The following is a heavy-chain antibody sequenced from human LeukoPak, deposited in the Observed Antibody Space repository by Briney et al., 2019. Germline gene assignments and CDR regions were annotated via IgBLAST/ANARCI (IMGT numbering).Heavy chain of an antibody. V-gene: IGHV3-23*01. J-gene: IGHJ4*02. CDR3: TSQTYSGSRRFYSDH. CDR2: ISANGQAT. D-gene: IGHD1-26*01. Sequence: GGSLRLSCAGSGFAFGTYAMSWVRQAPGMGLEWVSSISANGQATYYADSVEGRFTISRDNSRNTLYLQMDTLRAEDTAVYYCTSQTYSGSRRFYSDHWGQGTLVTVSS. CDR1: GFAFGTYA.